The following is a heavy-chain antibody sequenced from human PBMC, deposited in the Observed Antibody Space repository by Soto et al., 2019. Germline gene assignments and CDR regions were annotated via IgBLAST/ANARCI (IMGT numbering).Heavy chain of an antibody. CDR1: GGSISSYY. D-gene: IGHD2-2*01. J-gene: IGHJ4*02. V-gene: IGHV4-59*01. CDR3: ARHVVPAANYFDY. CDR2: IYYSGST. Sequence: SETLSLTCTVSGGSISSYYWSWIRQPPGKGLEWIGYIYYSGSTNYNPSLKSRVTISVDTSKNQFSLKLSSVTAADTAVYYCARHVVPAANYFDYWGQGTLVTVSS.